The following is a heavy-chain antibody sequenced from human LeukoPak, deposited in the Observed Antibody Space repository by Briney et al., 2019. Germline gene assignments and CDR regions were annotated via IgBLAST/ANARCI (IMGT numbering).Heavy chain of an antibody. CDR3: AKDPFGSGWYNGFWFDP. V-gene: IGHV3-23*01. CDR1: GFPFSSYA. D-gene: IGHD3-22*01. J-gene: IGHJ5*02. Sequence: GGSLRLSCAASGFPFSSYAMTWVRQAPGKGLEWVSSISGSGSNTYYADSVKGRFTMSRDNSKNTLYLQMNSLRAEDTAVYYCAKDPFGSGWYNGFWFDPWGQGTLVTVSS. CDR2: ISGSGSNT.